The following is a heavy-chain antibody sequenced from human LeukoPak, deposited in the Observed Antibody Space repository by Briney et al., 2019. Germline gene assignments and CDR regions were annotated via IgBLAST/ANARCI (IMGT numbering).Heavy chain of an antibody. D-gene: IGHD6-19*01. Sequence: PSETLSLTCTVSGGSISSYYWSWIRQPPGKGLEWIGYIYDSGSTNYNPSLKSRVTISVDTSKNQFSLKLSSVTAADTAVYYCARDAGYSSGWFDYWGQGTLVTVSS. CDR2: IYDSGST. CDR3: ARDAGYSSGWFDY. CDR1: GGSISSYY. V-gene: IGHV4-59*12. J-gene: IGHJ4*02.